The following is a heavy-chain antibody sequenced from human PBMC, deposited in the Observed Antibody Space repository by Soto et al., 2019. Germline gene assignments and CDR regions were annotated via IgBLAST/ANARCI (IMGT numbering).Heavy chain of an antibody. D-gene: IGHD3-10*01. J-gene: IGHJ4*02. CDR3: TRGREFGHFTPPFDY. Sequence: QVQLQQWGAGLLKPSETMSLTCAVSGGSFSGYFWSWIRQPPGKGLEWIGEITHSGSTYYNPSLGSRVTVLVYTSRSQFSLKLRSVTAADTAVYFGTRGREFGHFTPPFDYWGQGTLVTVSS. V-gene: IGHV4-34*01. CDR2: ITHSGST. CDR1: GGSFSGYF.